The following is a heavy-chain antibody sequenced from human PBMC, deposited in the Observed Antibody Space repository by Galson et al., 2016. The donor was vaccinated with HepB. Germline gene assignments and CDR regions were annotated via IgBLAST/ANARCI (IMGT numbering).Heavy chain of an antibody. CDR3: SRRRGFRFTGDDNAFDV. CDR2: SYYRGRA. V-gene: IGHV4-30-4*01. Sequence: QVQLQESGPGQVKPSQTLSLTCMVSGGSISSGDFYWSWIRQPPGKGLEWIGYSYYRGRAYYSPSLKSRATISDDTSETQFSLGLTSVTAADTAVYYCSRRRGFRFTGDDNAFDVWGQGTMVTVAS. J-gene: IGHJ3*01. CDR1: GGSISSGDFY. D-gene: IGHD5-12*01.